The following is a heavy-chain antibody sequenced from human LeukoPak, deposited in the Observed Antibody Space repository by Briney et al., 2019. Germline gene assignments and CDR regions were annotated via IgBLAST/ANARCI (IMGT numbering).Heavy chain of an antibody. CDR2: INHSGST. J-gene: IGHJ3*02. V-gene: IGHV4-34*01. D-gene: IGHD3-22*01. Sequence: SETLSLTCAVYGGSFSGYYWSWIRQPPGKGLEWIGEINHSGSTNYNPSLKSRVTISVDTSKNQLSLKLSSVTAADTAVYYCARTLRVPTYYYDSSGYPDAFDIWGQGTMVTVSS. CDR3: ARTLRVPTYYYDSSGYPDAFDI. CDR1: GGSFSGYY.